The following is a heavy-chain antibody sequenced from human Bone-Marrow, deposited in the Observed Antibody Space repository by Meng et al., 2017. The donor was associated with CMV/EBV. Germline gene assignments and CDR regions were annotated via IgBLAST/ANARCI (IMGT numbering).Heavy chain of an antibody. V-gene: IGHV1-18*01. CDR3: ARILTYYYDSTGFQYDFDY. CDR2: LRSDNRH. J-gene: IGHJ4*02. Sequence: CYVQHAPGQGRASMRWLRSDNRHYAQNVQSRFTLTTDTSTSTTYMELLSMMSDDTAGYYCARILTYYYDSTGFQYDFDYWGQGSLVTVSS. D-gene: IGHD3-22*01.